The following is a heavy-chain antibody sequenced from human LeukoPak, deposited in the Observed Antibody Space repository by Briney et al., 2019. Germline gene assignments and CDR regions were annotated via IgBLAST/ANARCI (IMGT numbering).Heavy chain of an antibody. Sequence: PSETLTLTRTVSGGSISSGDYYWSWIRQPPGKGLEWIGYIYYSGSTYYNPSLKSRVTISVDTSKNQFSLKLSSVTAADTAVYYCARASYGSGSYYPDYWGQGTLVTVSS. CDR1: GGSISSGDYY. CDR2: IYYSGST. D-gene: IGHD3-10*01. J-gene: IGHJ4*02. V-gene: IGHV4-30-4*01. CDR3: ARASYGSGSYYPDY.